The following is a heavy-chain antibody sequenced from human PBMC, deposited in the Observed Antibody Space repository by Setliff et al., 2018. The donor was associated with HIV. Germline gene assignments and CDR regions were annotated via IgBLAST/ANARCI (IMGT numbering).Heavy chain of an antibody. CDR1: GLTFNRYW. V-gene: IGHV3-7*04. CDR3: ARGYCSTNSCYVSDY. CDR2: TKYDGSES. J-gene: IGHJ4*02. D-gene: IGHD2-2*01. Sequence: QPGGSLRLSCVASGLTFNRYWMSWVRQVPGKGLEWVSNTKYDGSESYYVDSVKGRFTISRDNAKNTLYLQMNSLRAEDTAVYYCARGYCSTNSCYVSDYWGQGTLVTVSS.